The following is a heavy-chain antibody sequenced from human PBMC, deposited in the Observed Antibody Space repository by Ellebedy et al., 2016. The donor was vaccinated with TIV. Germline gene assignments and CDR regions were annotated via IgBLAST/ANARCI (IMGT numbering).Heavy chain of an antibody. D-gene: IGHD6-19*01. Sequence: SETLSLXXTVSGGSISSYYWSWIRQPPGKGLEWIGYIYYSGSTNYNPSLKSRVTISVDTSKNQFSLKLSSVTAADTAVYYCARTYSSGWYDWFDPWGQGTLVTVSS. CDR2: IYYSGST. V-gene: IGHV4-59*01. CDR3: ARTYSSGWYDWFDP. J-gene: IGHJ5*02. CDR1: GGSISSYY.